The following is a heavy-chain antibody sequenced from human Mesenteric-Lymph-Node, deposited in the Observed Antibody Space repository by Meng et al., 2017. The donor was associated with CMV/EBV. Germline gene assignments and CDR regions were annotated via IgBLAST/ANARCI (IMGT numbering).Heavy chain of an antibody. CDR2: ISPDGGKK. V-gene: IGHV3-7*01. J-gene: IGHJ5*02. CDR1: RFTFNTYW. Sequence: GESLKISCAASRFTFNTYWMSWVRQTPGKGLEWVATISPDGGKKYYLDSVKGRFTISRDNVGNSLYLQMNSLRAEDTAVYYCATSDDAAGTSWGQGTLVTVSS. D-gene: IGHD6-13*01. CDR3: ATSDDAAGTS.